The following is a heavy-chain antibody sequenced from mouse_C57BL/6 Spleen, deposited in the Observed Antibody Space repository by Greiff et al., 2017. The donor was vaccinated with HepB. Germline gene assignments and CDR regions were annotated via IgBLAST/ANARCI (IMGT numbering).Heavy chain of an antibody. D-gene: IGHD1-1*01. Sequence: EVKLVESEGGLVQPGSSMKLSCTASGFTFSDYYMAWVRQVPEKGLEWVANINYDGSSTYYLDSLKSRFIISRDNAKNILYLQMSSLKSEDTATYYGASDRTTDPGTYFDVWGTGTTVTVSS. CDR1: GFTFSDYY. CDR3: ASDRTTDPGTYFDV. CDR2: INYDGSST. J-gene: IGHJ1*03. V-gene: IGHV5-16*01.